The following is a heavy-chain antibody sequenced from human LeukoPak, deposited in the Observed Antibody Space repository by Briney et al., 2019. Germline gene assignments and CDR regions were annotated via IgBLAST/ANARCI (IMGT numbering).Heavy chain of an antibody. CDR1: GFTFSSYS. Sequence: GGSLRPSCAASGFTFSSYSMNWVRQAPGKGLEWVSSITSGGHIYYPDSLKGRFTISRDNAKNSLYLQMNSLRAEDTAIYYCVRGAEYYYDSSGYFPFDYWGQGTLVTVSS. D-gene: IGHD3-22*01. V-gene: IGHV3-21*01. J-gene: IGHJ4*02. CDR2: ITSGGHI. CDR3: VRGAEYYYDSSGYFPFDY.